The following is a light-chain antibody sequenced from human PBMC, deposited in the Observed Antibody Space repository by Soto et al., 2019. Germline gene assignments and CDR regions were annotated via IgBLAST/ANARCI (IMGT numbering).Light chain of an antibody. J-gene: IGKJ1*01. Sequence: ETVMTQSPATLSVSPGERVTLSCRASKSVSSNLAWYQQKPGQAPRLLIFGASTRATGIPARFSGSGSGTEFTLIISNLQSEDFAVYYCQQYSNWPLWTFGQGAKADIK. V-gene: IGKV3-15*01. CDR1: KSVSSN. CDR2: GAS. CDR3: QQYSNWPLWT.